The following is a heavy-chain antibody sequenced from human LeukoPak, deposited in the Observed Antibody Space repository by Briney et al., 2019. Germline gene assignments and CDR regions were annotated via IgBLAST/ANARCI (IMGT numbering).Heavy chain of an antibody. CDR1: GGTFSSYA. V-gene: IGHV1-69*04. CDR3: ARAAVKGQESAQFDY. D-gene: IGHD6-19*01. Sequence: GASVKVSCKASGGTFSSYAISWVRQAPGQGLEWMGRIIPILGIANYAQKSQGRVTITADKSTSTAYMELSSLRSEDTAVYYCARAAVKGQESAQFDYWGQGTLVTVSS. CDR2: IIPILGIA. J-gene: IGHJ4*02.